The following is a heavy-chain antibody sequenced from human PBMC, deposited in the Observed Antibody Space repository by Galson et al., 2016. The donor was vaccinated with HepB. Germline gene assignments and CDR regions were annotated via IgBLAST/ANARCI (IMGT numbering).Heavy chain of an antibody. CDR1: GGSITSSNW. CDR3: VCRGDYYDSSGYNPADYYFDY. D-gene: IGHD3-22*01. J-gene: IGHJ4*02. V-gene: IGHV4-4*02. Sequence: SETLSLTCAVSGGSITSSNWWSWVRQTPGKGLEWIGEIYHSGSPNYNPSLKSRVTISVDKSKNQFSLKLSSVTAADTAVYYCVCRGDYYDSSGYNPADYYFDYWGQGTLVSLSS. CDR2: IYHSGSP.